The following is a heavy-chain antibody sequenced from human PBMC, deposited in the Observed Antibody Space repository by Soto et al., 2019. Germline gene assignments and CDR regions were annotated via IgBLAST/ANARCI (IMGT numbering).Heavy chain of an antibody. CDR2: IYHSGST. CDR1: GGSISSGGYS. V-gene: IGHV4-30-2*01. Sequence: QLQLQESGSGLVKPSQTLSLTCAVSGGSISSGGYSWSWIRQPPGKGLEWIGSIYHSGSTYYNTSMNSSVTISVDRYKNRFSLKVSTVTAADTAVDYYAGKLGGDIDDAFDIWGQGTMVTVSS. D-gene: IGHD5-12*01. CDR3: AGKLGGDIDDAFDI. J-gene: IGHJ3*02.